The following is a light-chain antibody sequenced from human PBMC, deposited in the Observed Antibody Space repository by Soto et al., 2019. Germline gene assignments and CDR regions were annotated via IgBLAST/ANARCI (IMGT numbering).Light chain of an antibody. J-gene: IGKJ1*01. Sequence: DVVMTQSPLSLPVTLGQPASISCMPSQSLVYSNGYTYLNWFQQRPGQSPRRLIYKVSNRDSGVPDRFSGGSGTDFTLTISSLQAEGVAVYFCQQYYTDPRTFGQGTKVDIK. CDR1: QSLVYSNGYTY. CDR3: QQYYTDPRT. V-gene: IGKV2-30*01. CDR2: KVS.